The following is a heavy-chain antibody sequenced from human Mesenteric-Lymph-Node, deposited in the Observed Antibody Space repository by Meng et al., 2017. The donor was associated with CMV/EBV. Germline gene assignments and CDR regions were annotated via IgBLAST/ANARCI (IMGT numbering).Heavy chain of an antibody. Sequence: GESLKISCAASGFTVSSNYMSWVRQAPGKGLEWVSVIYSGGSTYYADSVKSRFTISRDNSKNTLYLQMNSLRAEDTAVYYCARGRPYGMDVWGQGTTVTVSS. CDR2: IYSGGST. V-gene: IGHV3-53*01. CDR1: GFTVSSNY. CDR3: ARGRPYGMDV. J-gene: IGHJ6*02.